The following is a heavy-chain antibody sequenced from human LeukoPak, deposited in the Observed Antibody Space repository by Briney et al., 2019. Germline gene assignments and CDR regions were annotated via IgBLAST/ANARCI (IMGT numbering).Heavy chain of an antibody. Sequence: SETLSLTCSVSGDSITGYYWGWIRQPPGKGLEWIGNIYYTGNTYYNSSLKSRVTISLDTSKNQFSLKVISMTAADTAVYYCAREKDFSLWDAAVDYWGQGTLVTVSS. CDR1: GDSITGYY. D-gene: IGHD3-3*01. J-gene: IGHJ4*02. CDR3: AREKDFSLWDAAVDY. V-gene: IGHV4-39*07. CDR2: IYYTGNT.